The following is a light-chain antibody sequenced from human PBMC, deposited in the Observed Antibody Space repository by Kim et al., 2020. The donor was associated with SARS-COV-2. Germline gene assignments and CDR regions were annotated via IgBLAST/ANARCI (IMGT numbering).Light chain of an antibody. J-gene: IGKJ2*01. CDR1: QSVCRHC. Sequence: SPGERATLSCRTSQSVCRHCLTRYQQKPGQAPRLLLYSVSKRATGIPDRFSGSGSGTDFTLTISRLEPEDFAVYYCQQYGIAPPYTFGQGTKLEI. V-gene: IGKV3-20*01. CDR2: SVS. CDR3: QQYGIAPPYT.